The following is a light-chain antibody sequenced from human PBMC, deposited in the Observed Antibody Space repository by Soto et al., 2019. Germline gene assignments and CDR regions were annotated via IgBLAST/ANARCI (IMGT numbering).Light chain of an antibody. Sequence: QSALTQPASVSGSPGQSITISCTGTSSDIGTYNYVSWYQQHPGQAPKLMIYGVSNRPSGVSDRFSGSKSGNTASLTISGLQAEDEADYYCYSCSRSSGTRYVFGTGTKVTVL. J-gene: IGLJ1*01. CDR3: YSCSRSSGTRYV. CDR2: GVS. CDR1: SSDIGTYNY. V-gene: IGLV2-14*03.